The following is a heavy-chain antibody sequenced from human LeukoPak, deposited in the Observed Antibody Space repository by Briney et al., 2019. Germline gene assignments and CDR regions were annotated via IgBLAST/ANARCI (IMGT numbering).Heavy chain of an antibody. CDR2: FSNCNCGNT. V-gene: IGHV3-20*04. Sequence: GGSLRPPCEASGSPFDDYGMSWSRRPTGKGLEGVHAFSNCNCGNTGYADSVRCRFTIYKDKAKNSLYMQMISLRAEDTALYYCARCSRSGTDCYSAFDIWGQGTMVTVSS. J-gene: IGHJ3*02. D-gene: IGHD2-2*02. CDR1: GSPFDDYG. CDR3: ARCSRSGTDCYSAFDI.